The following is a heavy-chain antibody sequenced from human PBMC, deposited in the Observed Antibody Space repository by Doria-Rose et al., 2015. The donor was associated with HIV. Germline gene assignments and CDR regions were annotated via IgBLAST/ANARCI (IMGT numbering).Heavy chain of an antibody. CDR2: IFSGDDR. Sequence: SGPVLVKPTETLTLTCTVSGVSLSSPGMGVSWIRQPPGKALEWLANIFSGDDRSYKSSLKTRLTISRGTSKSQVVLTMTDMDPVDTATYYCARIKSSRWYHKYYFDSWGQGTLVIVSA. J-gene: IGHJ4*02. CDR3: ARIKSSRWYHKYYFDS. CDR1: GVSLSSPGMG. V-gene: IGHV2-26*01. D-gene: IGHD6-13*01.